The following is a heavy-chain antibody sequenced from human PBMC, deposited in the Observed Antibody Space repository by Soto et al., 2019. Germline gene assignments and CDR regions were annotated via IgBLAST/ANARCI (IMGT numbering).Heavy chain of an antibody. V-gene: IGHV1-69*06. Sequence: QVQLVQSGAELKKPGSSVKSSCKALGGTFTGFAISWVRQAPGQGLEWMGGIIPIFGTANYARRFQGNVTITEEKSTTTAYMELSSLRSQDTAGYYWAGTDPRLRFMAWLSYYYYYGMDVWGQGNTVPVSS. J-gene: IGHJ6*02. CDR2: IIPIFGTA. CDR3: AGTDPRLRFMAWLSYYYYYGMDV. CDR1: GGTFTGFA. D-gene: IGHD3-3*01.